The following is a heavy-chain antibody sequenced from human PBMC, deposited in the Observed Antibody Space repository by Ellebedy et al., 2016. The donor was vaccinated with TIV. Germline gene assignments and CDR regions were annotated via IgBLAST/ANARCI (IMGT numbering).Heavy chain of an antibody. CDR2: IHSGGST. J-gene: IGHJ2*01. CDR1: GFTVSTNY. Sequence: LSLTCAASGFTVSTNYMSWVRQAPGKGLEWVSVIHSGGSTYYADSVKGRFTISRDNSKNTLYLQMNSLRAEDTAVYYCAKGVVRGMDTAMVTTYWYFDLWGRGTLVTVSS. CDR3: AKGVVRGMDTAMVTTYWYFDL. D-gene: IGHD5-18*01. V-gene: IGHV3-53*01.